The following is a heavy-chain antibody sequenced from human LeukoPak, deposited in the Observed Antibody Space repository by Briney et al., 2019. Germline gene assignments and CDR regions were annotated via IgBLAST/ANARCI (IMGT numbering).Heavy chain of an antibody. V-gene: IGHV3-21*01. D-gene: IGHD1-26*01. J-gene: IGHJ6*03. CDR1: GFTFSSYS. CDR3: ARDPGWELLNYYYYYMDV. CDR2: ISSSSSYI. Sequence: KPGGSLRLSCAASGFTFSSYSMNWARQAPGKGLEWVSSISSSSSYIYYADSVKGRFTISRDNAKNSLYLQMNSLRAEATAVYYCARDPGWELLNYYYYYMDVWGKGATVTVSS.